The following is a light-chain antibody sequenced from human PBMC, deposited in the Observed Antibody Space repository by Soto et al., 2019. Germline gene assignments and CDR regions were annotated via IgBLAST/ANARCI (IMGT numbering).Light chain of an antibody. CDR2: DAS. CDR3: QQRSDWPLT. CDR1: QSVNNY. V-gene: IGKV3-11*01. Sequence: EIVLTQSPATLSLSPGERATLSCRASQSVNNYLAWYQQKPGQAPRLLIYDASNRATGIPARFSGSGSGTDFPLTISGLESEDFAVYYCQQRSDWPLTFGGGTKVEIK. J-gene: IGKJ4*01.